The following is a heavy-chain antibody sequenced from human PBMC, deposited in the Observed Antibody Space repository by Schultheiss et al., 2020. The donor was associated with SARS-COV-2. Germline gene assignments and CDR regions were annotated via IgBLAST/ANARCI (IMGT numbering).Heavy chain of an antibody. D-gene: IGHD1-26*01. V-gene: IGHV1-24*01. J-gene: IGHJ4*02. CDR1: GYTLTELS. Sequence: ASVKVSCKVSGYTLTELSMHWVRQAPGQGLEWMGGIIPIFGTANYAQKFHQRVTITRDMSTSTAYMELSSLRSEDTAVYYCATGVAATYYFDYWGQGTLVTVSS. CDR2: IIPIFGTA. CDR3: ATGVAATYYFDY.